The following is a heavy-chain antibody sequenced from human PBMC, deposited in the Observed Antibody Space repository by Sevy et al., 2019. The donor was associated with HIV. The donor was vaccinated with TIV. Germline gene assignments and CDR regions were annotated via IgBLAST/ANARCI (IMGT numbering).Heavy chain of an antibody. D-gene: IGHD6-19*01. V-gene: IGHV3-21*01. Sequence: GGCLRLSCAASGLTFSNDNMNWVRQAPGKGLEWVSFISSESGYIYYADSVKGRFSISRDNAKNSLYLQMNSLRAEDTAVYYCARDGKVPVPGLYYFDYWGHGTLVTVSS. CDR3: ARDGKVPVPGLYYFDY. CDR1: GLTFSNDN. CDR2: ISSESGYI. J-gene: IGHJ4*01.